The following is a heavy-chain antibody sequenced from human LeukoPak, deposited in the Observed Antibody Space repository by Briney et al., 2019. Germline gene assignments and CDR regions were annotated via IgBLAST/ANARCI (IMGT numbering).Heavy chain of an antibody. V-gene: IGHV4-34*01. CDR1: GGSITAYY. CDR3: AREDYYFDS. CDR2: INHSRGT. J-gene: IGHJ4*02. Sequence: KPSETLFLTCSVYGGSITAYYWSWIRQPPGKGLEWIGEINHSRGTKYNPSLESRVTILLDASKNEFSLNLNSVTAADTAVYYCAREDYYFDSWGQGTLVTVSS.